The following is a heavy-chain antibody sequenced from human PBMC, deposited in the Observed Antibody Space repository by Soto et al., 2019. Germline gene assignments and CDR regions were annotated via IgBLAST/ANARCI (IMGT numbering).Heavy chain of an antibody. CDR2: ISDDGNNK. CDR3: ARVSYRFLEWLLDY. Sequence: RHSYAASGFNFVNYAMHWVRQATGKGLEWVALISDDGNNKYYADSVRGRFTISRDNSKNTLYLQMNSLRAEDTAVYYCARVSYRFLEWLLDYWGQGTRVTVSS. CDR1: GFNFVNYA. V-gene: IGHV3-30-3*01. D-gene: IGHD3-3*01. J-gene: IGHJ4*02.